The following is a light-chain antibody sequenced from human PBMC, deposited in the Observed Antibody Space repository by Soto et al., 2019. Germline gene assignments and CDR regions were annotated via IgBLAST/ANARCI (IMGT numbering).Light chain of an antibody. CDR3: QQYGTSPWT. CDR2: GAR. CDR1: QSVTTGY. Sequence: VLTQSPGTLSLSPGERATLSCRASQSVTTGYLAWFQQKPGQAPRLLIYGARTRATGVPDRFSASGSGTDFSLTISRLEPEDFAVYNCQQYGTSPWTFGQGTKVDIK. J-gene: IGKJ1*01. V-gene: IGKV3-20*01.